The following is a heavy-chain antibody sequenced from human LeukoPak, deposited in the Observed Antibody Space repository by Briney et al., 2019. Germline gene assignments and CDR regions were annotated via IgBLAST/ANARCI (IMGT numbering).Heavy chain of an antibody. D-gene: IGHD6-19*01. V-gene: IGHV3-30*18. CDR3: AKSVKQYSSGWYLH. Sequence: GGSLRLSCAASGFTFDDYAMHWVRQAPGKGLEWVAVISYDGSNKYYADSVKGRFTISRDNSKNTLYLQMNSLRAEDTAVYYCAKSVKQYSSGWYLHWGQGTLVTVSS. J-gene: IGHJ4*02. CDR2: ISYDGSNK. CDR1: GFTFDDYA.